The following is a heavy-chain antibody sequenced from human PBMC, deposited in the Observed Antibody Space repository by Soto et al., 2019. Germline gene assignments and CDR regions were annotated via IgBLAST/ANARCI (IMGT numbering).Heavy chain of an antibody. Sequence: SETLSLTCTVSGGSISSGDYYWSWIRQPPRKGLEWIGYIYYSGSADYNPSLKSRVTISVDTSKNQFSLKLSSVTAADTAVYYCARVEYYFDYWGQGALVTVSS. CDR2: IYYSGSA. CDR1: GGSISSGDYY. V-gene: IGHV4-30-4*01. J-gene: IGHJ4*02. CDR3: ARVEYYFDY.